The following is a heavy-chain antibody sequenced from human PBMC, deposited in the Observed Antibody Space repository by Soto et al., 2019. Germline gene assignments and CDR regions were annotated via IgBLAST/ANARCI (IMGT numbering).Heavy chain of an antibody. J-gene: IGHJ5*02. CDR1: GFTFTGYW. CDR2: TNEDGREK. V-gene: IGHV3-7*01. D-gene: IGHD3-16*01. Sequence: GGSLRLSCAASGFTFTGYWMSWVRQAPGKGLEWVANTNEDGREKFYVDSVKGRFTISRDNAKNSLYLQMNSLRAEDTAVYYCARDRGALGPWGQGTLVTVSS. CDR3: ARDRGALGP.